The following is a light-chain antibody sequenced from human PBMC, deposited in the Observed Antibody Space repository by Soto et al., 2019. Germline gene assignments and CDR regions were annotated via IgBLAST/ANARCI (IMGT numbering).Light chain of an antibody. CDR3: SSYTSSYTYV. V-gene: IGLV2-14*01. CDR1: SSDVGGYTY. J-gene: IGLJ1*01. CDR2: EVS. Sequence: QSALTQPASVSGSPGQSITISCTGTSSDVGGYTYVSWYQQHPGKAPKLMIYEVSNRPSGVSNRFSGSKSGNTASLTISGLQAEDEADYYCSSYTSSYTYVFGTGTKLTVL.